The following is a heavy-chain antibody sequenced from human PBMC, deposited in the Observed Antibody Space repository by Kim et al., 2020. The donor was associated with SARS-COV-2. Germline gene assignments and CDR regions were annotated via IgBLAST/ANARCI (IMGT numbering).Heavy chain of an antibody. D-gene: IGHD3-10*01. Sequence: TDYAAPVKGRFTIARDDSKNTLYLQMNSLKTEDTAVYYCTTDRGGGLIDYWGQGTLVTVSS. CDR2: T. V-gene: IGHV3-15*01. CDR3: TTDRGGGLIDY. J-gene: IGHJ4*02.